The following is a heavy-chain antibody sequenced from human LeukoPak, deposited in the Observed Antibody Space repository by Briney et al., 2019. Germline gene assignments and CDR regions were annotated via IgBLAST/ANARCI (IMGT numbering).Heavy chain of an antibody. Sequence: PGGSLRLSCAASGFTFSNYGMSWVRQAPGKGLEWVSGFSGGGPTTYYSDSVKGRFTISRDNSKNTLYLQMTSLRAEETALNYCAKSARGYSYGDFAYWGQGTLVTVSS. CDR1: GFTFSNYG. J-gene: IGHJ4*02. V-gene: IGHV3-23*01. CDR3: AKSARGYSYGDFAY. D-gene: IGHD5-18*01. CDR2: FSGGGPTT.